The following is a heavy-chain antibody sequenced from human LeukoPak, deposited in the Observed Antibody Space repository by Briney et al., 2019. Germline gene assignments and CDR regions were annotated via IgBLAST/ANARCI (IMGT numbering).Heavy chain of an antibody. J-gene: IGHJ4*02. Sequence: PSETLSLTCTVSGGSISSYYWSWIRQPPGKGLEWIGYIYYSGSTNYNPSLKSRVTISVDTSKNQFSLKLSSVTAADTAVYYCARDRYDILTGYRGGGDYWGQGTLVTVSS. CDR3: ARDRYDILTGYRGGGDY. CDR1: GGSISSYY. V-gene: IGHV4-59*12. CDR2: IYYSGST. D-gene: IGHD3-9*01.